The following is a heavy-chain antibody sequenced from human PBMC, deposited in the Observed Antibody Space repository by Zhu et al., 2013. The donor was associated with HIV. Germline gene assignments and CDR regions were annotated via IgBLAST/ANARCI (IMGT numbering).Heavy chain of an antibody. D-gene: IGHD5-12*01. Sequence: QVQLVQSGAEVKKPGASVKVSCKASGGTFSSYAVSWVRQAPGQGLEWMGGIIPIFGTANYAQKFQGRVTITADKSTSTAYMELSSLRSEDTAVYYCATTFSGYEKRYYYYGMDVWGQGTTVTVSS. V-gene: IGHV1-69*06. CDR1: GGTFSSYA. CDR2: IIPIFGTA. J-gene: IGHJ6*02. CDR3: ATTFSGYEKRYYYYGMDV.